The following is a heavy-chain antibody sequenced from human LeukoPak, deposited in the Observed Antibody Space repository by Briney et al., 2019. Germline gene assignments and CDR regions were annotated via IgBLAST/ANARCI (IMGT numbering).Heavy chain of an antibody. D-gene: IGHD5-18*01. CDR2: ISWDGGST. V-gene: IGHV3-43D*03. CDR1: GFTFDDYA. CDR3: AKDIEGIGGYSYAFAVDY. Sequence: GGSLRLSCAASGFTFDDYAMHWVRQAPGKGLEWVSLISWDGGSTYYADSVKGRFTISRDNSKNSLYLQMNSLRAEDTALYYCAKDIEGIGGYSYAFAVDYWGQGTLVTVSS. J-gene: IGHJ4*02.